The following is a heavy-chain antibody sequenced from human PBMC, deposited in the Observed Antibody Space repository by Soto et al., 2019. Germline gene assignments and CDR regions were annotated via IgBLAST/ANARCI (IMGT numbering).Heavy chain of an antibody. CDR2: ISGSGGST. J-gene: IGHJ4*02. Sequence: GGSLRLSCAASGFTISSYAMSLVRQAPGKGLEWVSAISGSGGSTYDADSVKCRFTISRDNSKNTLYLQMNSLRAEDTAVYYCARSTSDYSNFDSWGQGTLVTVSS. CDR3: ARSTSDYSNFDS. V-gene: IGHV3-23*01. CDR1: GFTISSYA. D-gene: IGHD4-4*01.